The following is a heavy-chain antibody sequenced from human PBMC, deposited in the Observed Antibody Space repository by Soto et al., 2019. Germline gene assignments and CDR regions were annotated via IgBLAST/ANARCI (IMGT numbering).Heavy chain of an antibody. Sequence: QVQLVQSGAEVKKPGASVKVSCKASGYTFTSYAMHWVRQAPGQSLEWMGWINAGNGNTKYSQKFQGRVTITRDTSASTAYMELSSLRSEDTAVYYCARGTLYDSSGYYYRSHFDYWGQGTLVTVSS. D-gene: IGHD3-22*01. CDR2: INAGNGNT. V-gene: IGHV1-3*01. CDR1: GYTFTSYA. CDR3: ARGTLYDSSGYYYRSHFDY. J-gene: IGHJ4*02.